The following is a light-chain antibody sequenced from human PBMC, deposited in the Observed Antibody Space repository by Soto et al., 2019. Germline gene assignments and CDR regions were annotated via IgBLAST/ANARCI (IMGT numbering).Light chain of an antibody. J-gene: IGKJ1*01. CDR1: QSISSW. CDR3: QQYHSYYPWT. CDR2: DAS. V-gene: IGKV1-5*01. Sequence: QITQSPSTLSASVGARLTITCRASQSISSWLAWYQQKPGKPPKLLIYDASSLESGVPSRFSGSGCGTEFSLTTTSLQPDDSVNYYCQQYHSYYPWTFGQGTKVDIK.